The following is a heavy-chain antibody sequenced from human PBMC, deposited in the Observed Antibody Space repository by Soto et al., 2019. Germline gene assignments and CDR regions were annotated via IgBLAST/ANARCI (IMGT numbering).Heavy chain of an antibody. J-gene: IGHJ4*02. CDR1: GFTFSSYA. CDR2: ISYYGSNK. Sequence: QVQLVESGGGVVQPGRSLRLSCAASGFTFSSYAMHWVRQAPGKGLEWVAVISYYGSNKYYADYVKGRFTISRDNSKNTLYLQMNSLRAEDTAVYYCARANNELRRAGTFGFDYWGQGTLVTVSS. CDR3: ARANNELRRAGTFGFDY. V-gene: IGHV3-30-3*01. D-gene: IGHD3-16*01.